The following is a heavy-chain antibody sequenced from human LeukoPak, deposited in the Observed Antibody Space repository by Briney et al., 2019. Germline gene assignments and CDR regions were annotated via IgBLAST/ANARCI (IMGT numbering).Heavy chain of an antibody. D-gene: IGHD3-22*01. V-gene: IGHV3-30*02. CDR3: VKHGAPSYSFDVRKSSWFEP. CDR1: GPTFSSYA. Sequence: GGSVRLSRAASGPTFSSYAMHGVGHAPGKGLEGGVFIRHGGSNEKYAESVKGRFTRSRDNSQTTLDLPMSSLSAQNPAAYSSVKHGAPSYSFDVRKSSWFEPWGQGTLVTVSS. CDR2: IRHGGSNE. J-gene: IGHJ5*02.